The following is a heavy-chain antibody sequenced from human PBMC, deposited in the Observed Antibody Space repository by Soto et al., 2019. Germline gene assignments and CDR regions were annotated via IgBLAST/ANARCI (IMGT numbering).Heavy chain of an antibody. CDR3: ARSQGGSSSLDIYYYYYYGMDV. CDR1: GGTFSSYA. V-gene: IGHV1-69*01. CDR2: IIPIFATA. J-gene: IGHJ6*02. D-gene: IGHD2-15*01. Sequence: QVPLGQSGDEVKKPGYSVKVSCKAPGGTFSSYAISWVRQAPGQGLEWMGGIIPIFATAKYAQKFQGRVTITADESTSTGYMELSSLRSEDTAVYYCARSQGGSSSLDIYYYYYYGMDVWGQGTTVTVSS.